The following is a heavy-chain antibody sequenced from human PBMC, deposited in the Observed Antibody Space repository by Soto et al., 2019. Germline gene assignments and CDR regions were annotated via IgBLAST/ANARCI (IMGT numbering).Heavy chain of an antibody. Sequence: QVQLVQSGAEVKKPGSSVKVSCKASGGTFSTYPITWVRQAPGQGLEWMGRIIPIIGIINYAQKFQGRVTITADKSTATAYMELTRLRSDDTAVYYCAGDPDSHYNDSHASSYPWGQGTLVTVSS. V-gene: IGHV1-69*04. CDR1: GGTFSTYP. D-gene: IGHD3-22*01. CDR3: AGDPDSHYNDSHASSYP. J-gene: IGHJ5*02. CDR2: IIPIIGII.